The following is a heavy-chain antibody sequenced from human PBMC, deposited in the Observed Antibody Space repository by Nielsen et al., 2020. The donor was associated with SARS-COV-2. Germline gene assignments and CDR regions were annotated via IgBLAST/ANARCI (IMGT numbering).Heavy chain of an antibody. CDR2: INYSGST. Sequence: SETLSLTCTVSGGSISSGGFYWSWTRQHPGKGLEWIGYINYSGSTHYNPSLKSRLTMSVDTSKNQFSLKLSSVTAADTAVYYCARASDEARTPNWFDPWGQGTQVTVSS. D-gene: IGHD1-14*01. V-gene: IGHV4-31*03. J-gene: IGHJ5*02. CDR3: ARASDEARTPNWFDP. CDR1: GGSISSGGFY.